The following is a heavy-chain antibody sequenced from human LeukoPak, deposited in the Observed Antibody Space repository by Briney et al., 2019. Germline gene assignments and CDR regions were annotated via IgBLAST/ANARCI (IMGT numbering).Heavy chain of an antibody. CDR1: GFTVSSNY. Sequence: GGSLRLSCAASGFTVSSNYMSWVRQAPGKGLEWVSVIYSGGSTYYADSVKGRFTISRDNSKNTLYLQMNSLRAEDTAVYYCARDDCSSTSCTYHFDYWGQGTLVTVSS. V-gene: IGHV3-66*01. CDR3: ARDDCSSTSCTYHFDY. J-gene: IGHJ4*02. CDR2: IYSGGST. D-gene: IGHD2-2*01.